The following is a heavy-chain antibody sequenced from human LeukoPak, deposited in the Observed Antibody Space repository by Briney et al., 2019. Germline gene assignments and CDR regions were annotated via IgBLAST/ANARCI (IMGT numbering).Heavy chain of an antibody. V-gene: IGHV4-39*01. CDR3: ARITDRTIFGEIMHGFDI. D-gene: IGHD3-3*01. Sequence: SETLSLTCTVSGGSISSSYSYWGWIRQPPGKGLEWIGCIYYSGSTYYSPSLRSRVAISVDTSKNHFSLKLTSVTAADTAVYYCARITDRTIFGEIMHGFDIWGQGTPVTVSS. CDR2: IYYSGST. CDR1: GGSISSSYSY. J-gene: IGHJ3*02.